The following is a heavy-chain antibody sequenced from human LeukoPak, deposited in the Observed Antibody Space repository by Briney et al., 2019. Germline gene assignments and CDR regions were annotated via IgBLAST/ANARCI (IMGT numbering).Heavy chain of an antibody. CDR1: GFTFSSYE. J-gene: IGHJ3*02. CDR3: ARDNKVVVGTHAFDI. D-gene: IGHD3-22*01. CDR2: ISTSDTII. V-gene: IGHV3-48*03. Sequence: AGGSLRLSCAASGFTFSSYEMNWVRQAPGKGLEWVSFISTSDTIIYYADSVKGRFTISRDNAKNSLYLQMNSLRAEDTAVYYCARDNKVVVGTHAFDIWGQGTMVTVSS.